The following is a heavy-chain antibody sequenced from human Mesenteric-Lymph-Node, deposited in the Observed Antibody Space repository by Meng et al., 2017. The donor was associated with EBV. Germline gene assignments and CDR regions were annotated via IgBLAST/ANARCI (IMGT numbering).Heavy chain of an antibody. CDR3: ARTISFMVTVTTHTRRFQSFDS. CDR1: GDTFCSYG. V-gene: IGHV1-69*01. J-gene: IGHJ5*01. CDR2: IIPMFGAA. D-gene: IGHD4-17*01. Sequence: QVHLVQSGAEVKKPXSSVKVSCTASGDTFCSYGFSWVRQAPGQGLEWMGGIIPMFGAANYAQNFQGRVTITADESTSTAYMELSSLRSDDTAVYYCARTISFMVTVTTHTRRFQSFDSWGQGTLVTVSS.